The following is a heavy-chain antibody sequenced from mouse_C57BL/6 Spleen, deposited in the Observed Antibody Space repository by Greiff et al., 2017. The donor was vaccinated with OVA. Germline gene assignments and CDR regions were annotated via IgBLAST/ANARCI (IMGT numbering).Heavy chain of an antibody. D-gene: IGHD1-1*01. Sequence: QVQLQQPGAELVRPGSSVKLSCKASGYTFTSYWMHWVKQRPIQGLEWIGNIDPSDSETHYNQKFKDKATLTVDKSSSTVYMQLSSLTSVDSAVYYGEREGVLGGAMDYWGQGTSVTVSS. CDR1: GYTFTSYW. V-gene: IGHV1-52*01. CDR2: IDPSDSET. CDR3: EREGVLGGAMDY. J-gene: IGHJ4*01.